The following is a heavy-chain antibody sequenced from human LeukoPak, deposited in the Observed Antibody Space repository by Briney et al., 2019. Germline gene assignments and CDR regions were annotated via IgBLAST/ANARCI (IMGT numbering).Heavy chain of an antibody. J-gene: IGHJ3*02. CDR2: INPSGGST. CDR3: AREDSGSYSEGDDAFDI. CDR1: GYTFTSYY. D-gene: IGHD1-26*01. V-gene: IGHV1-46*01. Sequence: ASVKVSCKASGYTFTSYYMHWVRQAPGQGLEWMGIINPSGGSTSYAQKFQGRVTMTRDTSTSTVYMELSSLRSEDTAVYYCAREDSGSYSEGDDAFDIWGQGTMVTVSS.